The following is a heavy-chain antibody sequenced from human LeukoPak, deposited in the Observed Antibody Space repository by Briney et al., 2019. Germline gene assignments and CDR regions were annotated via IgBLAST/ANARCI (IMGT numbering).Heavy chain of an antibody. CDR3: ARLPQYYYHYMDV. CDR1: GFTFSSYG. J-gene: IGHJ6*03. Sequence: PGGTLRLSCAASGFTFSSYGMSWVRQPPGKGLEWIGSISYSGSTYYNPSLKSRVTISVDTSKDQFSLKLSSVTAADTAFYYCARLPQYYYHYMDVWGKGTTVTISS. CDR2: ISYSGST. V-gene: IGHV4-39*01.